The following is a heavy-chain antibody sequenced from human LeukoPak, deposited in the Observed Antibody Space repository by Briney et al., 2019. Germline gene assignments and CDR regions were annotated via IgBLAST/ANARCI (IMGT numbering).Heavy chain of an antibody. CDR2: ISYDGSNK. V-gene: IGHV3-30*18. D-gene: IGHD3-10*01. J-gene: IGHJ4*02. CDR1: GFTFSGYG. Sequence: GGSLRLSCAASGFTFSGYGMHWVRQAPGKGLEWVAVISYDGSNKYYADSVKGRFTISRDNSKNTLYLQMNSLRAEDTAVYYCAKDRGSGSRKLYYFDYWGQGTLVTVSS. CDR3: AKDRGSGSRKLYYFDY.